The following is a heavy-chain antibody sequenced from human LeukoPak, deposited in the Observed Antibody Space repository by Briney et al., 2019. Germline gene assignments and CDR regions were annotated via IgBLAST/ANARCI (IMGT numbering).Heavy chain of an antibody. D-gene: IGHD1-1*01. CDR1: GFTVSDYS. V-gene: IGHV3-23*01. J-gene: IGHJ6*03. CDR3: ARDVENYYYYYMDV. Sequence: SGGSLRLSCAASGFTVSDYSMTWVRQAPGKGLEWVSAISGSGSYTDYADSVKGRFTISRDNSKNTLYLQMNSLRAEDTAVYYCARDVENYYYYYMDVWGKGTTVTVSS. CDR2: ISGSGSYT.